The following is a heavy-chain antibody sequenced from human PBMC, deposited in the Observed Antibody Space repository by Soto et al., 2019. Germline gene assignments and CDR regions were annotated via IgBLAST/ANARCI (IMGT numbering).Heavy chain of an antibody. CDR3: ARDFGSLGATIDY. V-gene: IGHV3-30-3*01. CDR1: VFTFSSYA. D-gene: IGHD1-26*01. CDR2: ISYDGSNK. Sequence: GWSLRLSCASSVFTFSSYAMHWVRQAPGKGLGWVTVISYDGSNKYYADSVKGRFTISRDNSKNTLYLQMNSLRAEDTAVYYCARDFGSLGATIDYWGRGTLVTVSS. J-gene: IGHJ4*02.